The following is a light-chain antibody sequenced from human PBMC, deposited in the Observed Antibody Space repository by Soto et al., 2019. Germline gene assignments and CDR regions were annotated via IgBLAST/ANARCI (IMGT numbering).Light chain of an antibody. J-gene: IGKJ1*01. CDR3: QQYYRPWT. CDR2: WAS. Sequence: DIVLTQSPDSLAVSLGERATINCKSSQSVLYSSNNKNYLAWYQQKPGQPPKLLIYWASTRESGVPDRFSGHGSGPDFTLTISSLQAEDVAVYYCQQYYRPWTFGQGTKVEIK. CDR1: QSVLYSSNNKNY. V-gene: IGKV4-1*01.